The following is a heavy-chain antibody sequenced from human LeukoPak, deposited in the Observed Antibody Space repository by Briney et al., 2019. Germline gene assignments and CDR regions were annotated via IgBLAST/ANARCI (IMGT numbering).Heavy chain of an antibody. CDR1: GFTVSSNY. CDR2: IYSGGST. D-gene: IGHD3-10*01. Sequence: PGGSLRLSCAASGFTVSSNYMSWVRQAPGKGLEWGSVIYSGGSTYYADSVKGRFTISRDNSKNTLYLQMNSLRAEDTAVYYCTRDESFYGSGRYYWGQGTLVTVSS. CDR3: TRDESFYGSGRYY. V-gene: IGHV3-53*01. J-gene: IGHJ4*02.